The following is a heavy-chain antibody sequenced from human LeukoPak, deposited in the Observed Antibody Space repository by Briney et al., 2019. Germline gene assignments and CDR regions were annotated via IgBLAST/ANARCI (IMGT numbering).Heavy chain of an antibody. CDR1: GGSISSSSYH. D-gene: IGHD2-8*01. Sequence: PSETLSLTCTVSGGSISSSSYHWGWIRQPPGKGLEWIGEINHSGSTNYNPSLKSRVTISVDTSKNQFSLKLSSVTAADTAVYYCARGRSNGWFYWGQGTLVTVSS. V-gene: IGHV4-39*07. J-gene: IGHJ4*02. CDR2: INHSGST. CDR3: ARGRSNGWFY.